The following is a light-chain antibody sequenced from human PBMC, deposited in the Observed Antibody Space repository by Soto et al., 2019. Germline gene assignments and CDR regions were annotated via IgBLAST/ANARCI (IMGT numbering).Light chain of an antibody. V-gene: IGKV1-17*01. CDR3: QQYNTYWT. CDR2: AAS. J-gene: IGKJ1*01. Sequence: IQMTQSPSSLSASLGDRVTITCRASQAIGTDLGWYQQKPGKAPKRLIYAASSLQSGAPPRFSGSGSGTDFTLTIRSLQSEDFATYYCQQYNTYWTFGQGTKVDIK. CDR1: QAIGTD.